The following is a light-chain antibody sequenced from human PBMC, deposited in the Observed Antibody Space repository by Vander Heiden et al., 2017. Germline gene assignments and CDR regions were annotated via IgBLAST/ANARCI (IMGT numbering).Light chain of an antibody. CDR1: QSVSSS. V-gene: IGKV3-11*01. J-gene: IGKJ4*01. Sequence: EIVLTQSPGTLSLSPGERATLSCRASQSVSSSLVWYHQKPGQAPRLLIYDASNRATGIPAKFSGSGSGTDFTLTISSLEPEDFAVYYCQQRRSWPLTFGGGTKVDIK. CDR3: QQRRSWPLT. CDR2: DAS.